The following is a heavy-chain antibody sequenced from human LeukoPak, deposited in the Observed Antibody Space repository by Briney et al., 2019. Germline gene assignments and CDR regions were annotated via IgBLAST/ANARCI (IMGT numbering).Heavy chain of an antibody. D-gene: IGHD6-13*01. J-gene: IGHJ5*02. CDR3: GGGIVAAQRHWFDP. V-gene: IGHV3-30*03. CDR2: ISYDGSTK. CDR1: GFTFSSYG. Sequence: GGSLRLSCAASGFTFSSYGMHWVRQAPGKGLEWVGVISYDGSTKYYADSVKGRFTISRDNSKNTLYLQMNSLRAEDTAVYYCGGGIVAAQRHWFDPWGQGTLVTVSS.